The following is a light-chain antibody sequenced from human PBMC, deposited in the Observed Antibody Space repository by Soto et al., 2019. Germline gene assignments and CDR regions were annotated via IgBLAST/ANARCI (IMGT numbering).Light chain of an antibody. CDR2: GAS. CDR3: QQDYNSRT. CDR1: QSVSSN. V-gene: IGKV3D-15*01. J-gene: IGKJ1*01. Sequence: EIVLTQSPATLSVSPGERASLSCRASQSVSSNLAWYQHKPGQAPRLLTYGASTRATGIPARFSGSGSGTDFTLTISSLQPEDFAVYYCQQDYNSRTFGQGTKVDI.